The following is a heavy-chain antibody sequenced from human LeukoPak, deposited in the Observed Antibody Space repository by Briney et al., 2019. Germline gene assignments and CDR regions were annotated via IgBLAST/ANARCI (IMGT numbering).Heavy chain of an antibody. CDR3: AKAPDYYYYYMDV. CDR2: ISGSGGST. CDR1: GFTFSSYA. Sequence: GGSLRLSCAASGFTFSSYAMSWVRQTPGKGLEWVSAISGSGGSTYYADSVKGRFTISRDNSKNTLYLQMNSLRAEDTAVYYCAKAPDYYYYYMDVWGKGTTVTVSS. D-gene: IGHD1-14*01. J-gene: IGHJ6*03. V-gene: IGHV3-23*01.